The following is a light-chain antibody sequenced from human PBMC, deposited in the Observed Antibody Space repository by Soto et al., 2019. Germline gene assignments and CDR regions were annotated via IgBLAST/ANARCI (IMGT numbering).Light chain of an antibody. V-gene: IGKV1-39*01. CDR1: LAIGDY. CDR2: GTS. J-gene: IGKJ1*01. Sequence: DIQMTQSPSSLSASIGDRVTITCRASLAIGDYLSWFQQKAGKPPTLLIYGTSALQHGVPPRFSGSGSGTDFTLTISRLQHEDFATYYCQQTYNLPRTFGQGTKVDLK. CDR3: QQTYNLPRT.